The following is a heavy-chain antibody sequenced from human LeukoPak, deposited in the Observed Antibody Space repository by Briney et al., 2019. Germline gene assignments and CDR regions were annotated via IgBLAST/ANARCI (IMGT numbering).Heavy chain of an antibody. CDR1: GFTFSSYA. CDR3: ARDHDYGDYVGWYFDY. Sequence: GGSLRLSCAASGFTFSSYAMSWVRQAPGKGLEWVSAISGSGGSTYYADSVKGRFTISRDNSKNTLYLQMNSLRAEDTAVYYCARDHDYGDYVGWYFDYWGQGTLVTVSS. J-gene: IGHJ4*02. CDR2: ISGSGGST. D-gene: IGHD4-17*01. V-gene: IGHV3-23*01.